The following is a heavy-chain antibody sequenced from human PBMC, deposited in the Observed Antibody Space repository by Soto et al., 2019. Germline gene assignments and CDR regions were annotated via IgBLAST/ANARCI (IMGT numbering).Heavy chain of an antibody. D-gene: IGHD3-10*01. J-gene: IGHJ4*02. CDR2: ISNDGSEK. CDR3: AKDLRAWFAGDAY. V-gene: IGHV3-30*18. CDR1: GFTFRNFG. Sequence: QVHLVESGGGVVQPGRSLRLSCAASGFTFRNFGMHWVRQAPGKGLEWVAVISNDGSEKYYASSVKGRFTISRDNSRNTLYLQMDSLRPEDTSVYYCAKDLRAWFAGDAYWGQGTLVTVSS.